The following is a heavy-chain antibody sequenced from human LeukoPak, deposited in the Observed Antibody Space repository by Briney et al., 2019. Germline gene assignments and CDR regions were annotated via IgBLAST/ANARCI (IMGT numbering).Heavy chain of an antibody. V-gene: IGHV1-2*02. Sequence: ASVKVSCKTSGYNFIDYYMHWVRQAPGQGLEWMGWVNPVSGRTSIAQKFQDRISLTRDSSITTFLEVTWLMSDDTAIYYCARADRLVGSPYLIGPWGQGTLVTVSS. J-gene: IGHJ5*02. CDR3: ARADRLVGSPYLIGP. CDR2: VNPVSGRT. CDR1: GYNFIDYY. D-gene: IGHD1-26*01.